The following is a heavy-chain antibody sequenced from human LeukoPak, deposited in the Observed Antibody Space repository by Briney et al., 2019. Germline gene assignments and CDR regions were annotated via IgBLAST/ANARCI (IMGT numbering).Heavy chain of an antibody. CDR3: ARLAQYYDILTGYPDFDY. D-gene: IGHD3-9*01. Sequence: ASVKVSCKASGYTFTGYYMHWVRQAPGRGLEWMGRINPNSGGTNYAQKFQGRVTMTRDTSISTAYMELSRLRSDDTAVYYCARLAQYYDILTGYPDFDYWGQGTLVTVSS. CDR2: INPNSGGT. CDR1: GYTFTGYY. V-gene: IGHV1-2*06. J-gene: IGHJ4*02.